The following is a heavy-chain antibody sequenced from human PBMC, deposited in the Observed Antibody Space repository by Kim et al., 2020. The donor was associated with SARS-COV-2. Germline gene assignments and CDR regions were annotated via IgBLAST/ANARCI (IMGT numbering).Heavy chain of an antibody. CDR3: AKHTISITMIVVAPELDY. J-gene: IGHJ4*02. Sequence: KGRFTITRDNSKNTLYLQMNRLRAEDTAVYYCAKHTISITMIVVAPELDYWGQGTLVTVSS. V-gene: IGHV3-23*01. D-gene: IGHD3-22*01.